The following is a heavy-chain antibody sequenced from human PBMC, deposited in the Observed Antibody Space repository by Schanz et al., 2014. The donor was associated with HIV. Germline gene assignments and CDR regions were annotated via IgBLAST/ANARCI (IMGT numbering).Heavy chain of an antibody. CDR2: INPIYGIA. Sequence: QVQLVQSGVEVKKPGASVKVSCKASGGTFSSFGISWVRQARGQGLEWMGGINPIYGIANYAQKFQDRVTITADEPTSTAYMVLRGLRSEDTAVYYCARGEVATIEDKRGDYYYYYTMDVWGQGTTVTVSS. CDR1: GGTFSSFG. V-gene: IGHV1-69*13. CDR3: ARGEVATIEDKRGDYYYYYTMDV. J-gene: IGHJ6*02. D-gene: IGHD5-12*01.